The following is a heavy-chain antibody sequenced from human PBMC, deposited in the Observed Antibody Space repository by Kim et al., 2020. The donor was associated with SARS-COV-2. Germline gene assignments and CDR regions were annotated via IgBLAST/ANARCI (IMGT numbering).Heavy chain of an antibody. CDR2: IYYSGST. V-gene: IGHV4-39*07. Sequence: SETLSLTCTVSGGSISSSSYYWGWIRQPPGKGLEWIGSIYYSGSTYYNPSLKSRVTISVDTSKNQFSLKLSSVTAADTAVYYCARSPPPVKHNWFDPWGQGTLVTVSS. CDR1: GGSISSSSYY. J-gene: IGHJ5*02. CDR3: ARSPPPVKHNWFDP.